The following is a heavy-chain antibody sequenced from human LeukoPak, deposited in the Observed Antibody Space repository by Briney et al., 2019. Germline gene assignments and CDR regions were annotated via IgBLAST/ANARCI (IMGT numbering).Heavy chain of an antibody. CDR3: ARSMVRGVISRTYYFDY. CDR2: IGSSSPYI. V-gene: IGHV3-21*01. CDR1: GFTFSDYS. Sequence: GGSLRLSCAASGFTFSDYSMNWVRQAPGKGLEWVASIGSSSPYIYYTDSVKGRFTISRDNAKNSLYLQMNSLRAEDTAVYYCARSMVRGVISRTYYFDYWGQGTLVTVSS. D-gene: IGHD3-10*01. J-gene: IGHJ4*02.